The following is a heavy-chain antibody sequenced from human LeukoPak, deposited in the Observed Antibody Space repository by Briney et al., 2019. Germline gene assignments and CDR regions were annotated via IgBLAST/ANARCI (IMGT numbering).Heavy chain of an antibody. Sequence: SETLSLTCTVSGGSISSYYWSWIRQSPGKGLEWIGYILSSGSTHHNPSLTGRISLSVDTSKNQFSLKLSSVTAADTAVYYCARRVISEFSIDKGNWLDPWGQGTLVTVSS. CDR1: GGSISSYY. D-gene: IGHD3-3*02. CDR2: ILSSGST. J-gene: IGHJ5*02. CDR3: ARRVISEFSIDKGNWLDP. V-gene: IGHV4-4*09.